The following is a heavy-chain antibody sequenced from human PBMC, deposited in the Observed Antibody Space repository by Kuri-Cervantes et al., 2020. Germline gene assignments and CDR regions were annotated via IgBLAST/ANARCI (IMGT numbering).Heavy chain of an antibody. Sequence: GGSLRLSCAASGFTFSSYSMNWVRQAPGKGLEWFSSISSSSSTIYYADSVKGRFTISRDNAKNSLYLQMNSLRAEDTAVYYCARERSYGDYVVHWYFDLWGRGTLVTVSS. D-gene: IGHD4-17*01. CDR3: ARERSYGDYVVHWYFDL. CDR2: ISSSSSTI. J-gene: IGHJ2*01. CDR1: GFTFSSYS. V-gene: IGHV3-48*01.